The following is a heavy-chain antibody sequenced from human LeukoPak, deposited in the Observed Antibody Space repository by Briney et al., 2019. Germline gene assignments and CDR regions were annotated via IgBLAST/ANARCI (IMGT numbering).Heavy chain of an antibody. CDR1: GGTFSSYA. D-gene: IGHD3-3*01. CDR2: IIPIFGTA. Sequence: SVKVSCKASGGTFSSYAISWVRQAPGQGLEWMGGIIPIFGTANYAQNFQGRVTITADESTSTAYMELSSLRSEDTAVYYCASRSTYYDFWSGYWPDYWGQGTLVTVSS. V-gene: IGHV1-69*13. J-gene: IGHJ4*02. CDR3: ASRSTYYDFWSGYWPDY.